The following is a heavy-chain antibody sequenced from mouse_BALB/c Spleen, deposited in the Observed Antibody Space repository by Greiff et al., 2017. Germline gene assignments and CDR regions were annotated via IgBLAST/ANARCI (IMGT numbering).Heavy chain of an antibody. J-gene: IGHJ4*01. D-gene: IGHD2-4*01. CDR3: ARPLYYDYVLYAMDY. Sequence: QVQLQQSGPELVRPGVSVKISCKATGYTFSSYWIEWVKQRPGHGLEWIGEILPGSGSTNYNEKFKGKATFTADTSSNTAYMQLSSLTSEDSAVYYCARPLYYDYVLYAMDYWGQGTSVTVSS. V-gene: IGHV1-9*01. CDR1: GYTFSSYW. CDR2: ILPGSGST.